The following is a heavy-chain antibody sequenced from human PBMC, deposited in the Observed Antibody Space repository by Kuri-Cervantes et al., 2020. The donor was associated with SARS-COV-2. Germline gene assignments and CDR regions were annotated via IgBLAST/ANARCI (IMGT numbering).Heavy chain of an antibody. V-gene: IGHV4-34*01. Sequence: GSLRLSCGVYGGSFSNFLWDWVRQPPGKGLEWIGEINYSGTTNYNPSLKSRATISVDPSKNLFSPNLTSVTAADTAMYYCAKLRRHNDGWFATGYYMDVWGKGTTVTVSS. J-gene: IGHJ6*03. CDR2: INYSGTT. D-gene: IGHD6-19*01. CDR1: GGSFSNFL. CDR3: AKLRRHNDGWFATGYYMDV.